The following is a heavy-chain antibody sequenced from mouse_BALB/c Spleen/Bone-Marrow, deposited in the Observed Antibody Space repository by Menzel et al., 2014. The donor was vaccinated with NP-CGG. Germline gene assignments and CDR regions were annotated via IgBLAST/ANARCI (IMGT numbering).Heavy chain of an antibody. CDR3: AREPHYYAMDY. J-gene: IGHJ4*01. CDR1: GFSLTGYG. CDR2: IWGDGST. Sequence: QVQLKESGPGLVAPSQSLSITCTVSGFSLTGYGVNWVRQPPGKGLVWLGMIWGDGSTDYNSALKSRLSISKDNSKSQVFLKMNSLQTDDTARYYCAREPHYYAMDYWAQGPSVTVSP. V-gene: IGHV2-6-7*01.